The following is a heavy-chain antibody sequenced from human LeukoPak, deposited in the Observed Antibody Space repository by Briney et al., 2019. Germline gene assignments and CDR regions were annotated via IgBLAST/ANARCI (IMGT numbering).Heavy chain of an antibody. CDR3: ARSGSGGSGWYYYYYYYMDV. V-gene: IGHV4-4*07. CDR2: IYTSGST. J-gene: IGHJ6*03. Sequence: SETLSLTCTVSGGSISSYYWSWIRQPAGKGLEWIGRIYTSGSTNYNPSLKSRVTMSVDTSKNQFSLKLSSVTAADTAVYYCARSGSGGSGWYYYYYYYMDVWAKGPRSPSP. D-gene: IGHD6-19*01. CDR1: GGSISSYY.